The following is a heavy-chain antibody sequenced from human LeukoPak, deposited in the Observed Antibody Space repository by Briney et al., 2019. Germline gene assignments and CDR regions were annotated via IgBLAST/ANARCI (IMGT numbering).Heavy chain of an antibody. Sequence: PSETLSLTCTVSGGSINSASHYWGWIRQPADKGLEWIGRLYFSGTTNYNPSLTSRVTISLDTSKNQFSLKLSSVTAADTAVYYCARETTAHGYFDYWGQGTLVTVSS. CDR1: GGSINSASHY. CDR3: ARETTAHGYFDY. D-gene: IGHD4-17*01. V-gene: IGHV4-61*02. J-gene: IGHJ4*02. CDR2: LYFSGTT.